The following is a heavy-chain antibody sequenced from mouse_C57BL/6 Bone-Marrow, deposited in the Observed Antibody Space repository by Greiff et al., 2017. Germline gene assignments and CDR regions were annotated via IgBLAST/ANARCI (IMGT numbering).Heavy chain of an antibody. CDR3: ARGGLLRPFDY. D-gene: IGHD1-2*01. CDR2: IYPGDGDT. J-gene: IGHJ2*01. Sequence: QVQLKESGAELVKPGASVKISCKASGYAFSSYWMNWVKQRPGKGLAWIGQIYPGDGDTNYNGKFKGKATLTADKSSSTAYMQLSSLTSEDSAVYFCARGGLLRPFDYWGQGTTRTVSS. CDR1: GYAFSSYW. V-gene: IGHV1-80*01.